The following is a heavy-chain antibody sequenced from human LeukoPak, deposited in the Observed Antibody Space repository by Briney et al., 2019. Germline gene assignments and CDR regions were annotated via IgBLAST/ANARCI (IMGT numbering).Heavy chain of an antibody. CDR3: ARYGTRMDV. J-gene: IGHJ6*02. Sequence: ASVKVSCKASGYTFTSYDINWVRQATGQGLEWMGWMNPNSGEIGYAQKFQGRITMTSDTSITTAYMELSSLRSEDTAVYYCARYGTRMDVWGQGTTVTVSS. D-gene: IGHD1-1*01. V-gene: IGHV1-8*01. CDR2: MNPNSGEI. CDR1: GYTFTSYD.